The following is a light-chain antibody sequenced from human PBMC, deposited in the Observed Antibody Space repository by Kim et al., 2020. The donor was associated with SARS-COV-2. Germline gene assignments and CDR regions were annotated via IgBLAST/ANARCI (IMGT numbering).Light chain of an antibody. CDR2: AVS. CDR3: QEYGTAPQT. V-gene: IGKV1-27*01. Sequence: ATVGDRVTITCRASQRINNYLAWYQKKPGKVPKLLIYAVSALQSGVPSRFSGSGSGTDFALTISSLQPEDVATYFCQEYGTAPQTFGQGTKVDIK. J-gene: IGKJ1*01. CDR1: QRINNY.